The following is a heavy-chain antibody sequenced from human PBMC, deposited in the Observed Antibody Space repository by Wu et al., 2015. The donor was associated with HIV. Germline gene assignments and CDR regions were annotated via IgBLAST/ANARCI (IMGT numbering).Heavy chain of an antibody. V-gene: IGHV1-18*01. CDR1: GDIFTNFG. D-gene: IGHD4-11*01. J-gene: IGHJ6*03. Sequence: QVHLVQSGVEVKKPGASVKVSCTASGDIFTNFGITWVRQAPGQGLEWMGWISAYNGNTNYAQKFQDRVTMTTDTTTRTAYMELRSLRSDDTAIYYCARNRDLQYFYFYYMDVVGVKDHGPPSP. CDR3: ARNRDLQYFYFYYMDV. CDR2: ISAYNGNT.